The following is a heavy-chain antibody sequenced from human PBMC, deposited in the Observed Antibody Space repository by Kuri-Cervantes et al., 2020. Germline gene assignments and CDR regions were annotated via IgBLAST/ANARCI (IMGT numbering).Heavy chain of an antibody. CDR3: AREGWGSDYYGMDV. J-gene: IGHJ6*02. CDR2: IWYDGSNK. V-gene: IGHV3-30*19. D-gene: IGHD7-27*01. Sequence: GESLKISCAASGFTLSSYGMHWVRQAPGKGLEWVAVIWYDGSNKYYADSVKGRFTISRDNSKNTLYLQMNSLRAEDTAVYYCAREGWGSDYYGMDVWGQGTTVTVSS. CDR1: GFTLSSYG.